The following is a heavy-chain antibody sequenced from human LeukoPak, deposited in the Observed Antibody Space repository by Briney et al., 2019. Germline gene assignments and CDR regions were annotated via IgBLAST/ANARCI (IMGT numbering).Heavy chain of an antibody. Sequence: TSETLCLTCAVYGGSFSGYYWSWIRQPPGKGPEWIGEINHSGSTNYNPSLKSRVTISVDTSKNQFSLKLSSVTAADTAVYYCARGYCSSTSCPGGSDWFDPWGQGTLVTVSS. D-gene: IGHD2-2*01. CDR1: GGSFSGYY. CDR3: ARGYCSSTSCPGGSDWFDP. CDR2: INHSGST. V-gene: IGHV4-34*01. J-gene: IGHJ5*02.